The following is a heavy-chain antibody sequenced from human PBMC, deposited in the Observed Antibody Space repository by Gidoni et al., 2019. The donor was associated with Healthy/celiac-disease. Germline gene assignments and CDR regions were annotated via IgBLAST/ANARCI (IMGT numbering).Heavy chain of an antibody. V-gene: IGHV3-73*01. CDR1: GVTISGSA. J-gene: IGHJ6*02. Sequence: EVPLVESGGGWVQPGGSLKLPCAAPGVTISGSAMHWVRQASGKGLEWVGRIRRKANSYATAYAASVKGRFTISRDDSKNTAYLQMNSLKTEDTAVYYCTRHRVPVDYYYYYGMDVWGQGTTVTVSS. CDR3: TRHRVPVDYYYYYGMDV. CDR2: IRRKANSYAT. D-gene: IGHD1-1*01.